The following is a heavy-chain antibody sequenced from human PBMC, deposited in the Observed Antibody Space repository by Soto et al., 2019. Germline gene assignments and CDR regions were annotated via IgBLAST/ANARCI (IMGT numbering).Heavy chain of an antibody. CDR3: AKDRQADFWRLPSPMDV. CDR1: GFTFSSSG. J-gene: IGHJ6*02. D-gene: IGHD3-3*01. Sequence: VGSLRLSCAASGFTFSSSGIHWVRQAPGKGLEWVAVISYDGSNKFYIDSVKGRFTVSRDNSKNTLYLQMSSLRAEDTAVYYCAKDRQADFWRLPSPMDVWGQGTTVTVSS. V-gene: IGHV3-30*18. CDR2: ISYDGSNK.